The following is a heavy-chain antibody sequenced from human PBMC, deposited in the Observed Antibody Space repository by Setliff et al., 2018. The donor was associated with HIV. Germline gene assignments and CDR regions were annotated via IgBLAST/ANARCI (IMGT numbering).Heavy chain of an antibody. J-gene: IGHJ4*02. D-gene: IGHD2-15*01. CDR1: GDSLSSDYYY. V-gene: IGHV4-30-4*01. CDR2: IYYSGSI. CDR3: ASQYCSAGSCYSDC. Sequence: PSETLSLTCTVSGDSLSSDYYYWTWIRQHPEKGLAWIGYIYYSGSIYHNPSLNSRVTTSADKSKNQFSLKLSSVTAADTAMYYCASQYCSAGSCYSDCWGQGTLVTVSS.